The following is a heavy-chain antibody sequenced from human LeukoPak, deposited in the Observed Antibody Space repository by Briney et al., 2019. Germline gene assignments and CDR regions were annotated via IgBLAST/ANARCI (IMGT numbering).Heavy chain of an antibody. Sequence: GGSLRLSCAASGFTFSSYGMHWVRQAPGKGLEWVAVISYDGSNKYYADSVKGRFTISRDNSKNTLYLQMDSLRVEDSAVYYCAKDGYSHGFGYWGQGTLVTVSS. J-gene: IGHJ4*02. V-gene: IGHV3-30*18. CDR3: AKDGYSHGFGY. D-gene: IGHD5-18*01. CDR1: GFTFSSYG. CDR2: ISYDGSNK.